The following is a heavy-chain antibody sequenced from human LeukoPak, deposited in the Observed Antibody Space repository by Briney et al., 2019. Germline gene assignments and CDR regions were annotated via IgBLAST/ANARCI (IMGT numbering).Heavy chain of an antibody. CDR3: ARGNDYVWGSY. CDR1: GFTFSDYY. CDR2: ISYDGSIK. V-gene: IGHV3-30-3*01. J-gene: IGHJ4*02. Sequence: GGSLRLSCAASGFTFSDYYMSWIRQAPGKGLEWVAVISYDGSIKYYADSVKGRFTISRDNSKNTLYLQMNSLRAEDTAVYYCARGNDYVWGSYWGQGTLVTVSS. D-gene: IGHD3-16*01.